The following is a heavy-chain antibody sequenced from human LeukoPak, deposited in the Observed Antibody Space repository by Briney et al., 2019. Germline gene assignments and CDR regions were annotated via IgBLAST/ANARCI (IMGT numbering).Heavy chain of an antibody. CDR1: GFTFDDYA. D-gene: IGHD6-19*01. CDR3: AKDIGYTSGQGMDY. V-gene: IGHV3-9*03. J-gene: IGHJ4*02. Sequence: GGSLRLSCAASGFTFDDYAMHWVRQAPGKGLEWVSGISWNSGRSDYADSVKGRFTFSRDNAKNSLYLQMNSLRSEDMALYYCAKDIGYTSGQGMDYWGQGTLVTVSS. CDR2: ISWNSGRS.